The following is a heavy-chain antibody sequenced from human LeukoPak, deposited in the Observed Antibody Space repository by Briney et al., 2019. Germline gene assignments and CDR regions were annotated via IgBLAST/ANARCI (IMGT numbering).Heavy chain of an antibody. Sequence: GGSLRLSCAASLFTISTYGMSWVRQAPGKGLEWVSSISVGTTYYADSVKGRFTISRYNSKNTVSLHMNSLRAEETAVYYYAKTVYHSGDHWGQGTLVTVSS. V-gene: IGHV3-23*01. CDR3: AKTVYHSGDH. CDR2: ISVGTT. J-gene: IGHJ4*02. CDR1: LFTISTYG. D-gene: IGHD3-10*01.